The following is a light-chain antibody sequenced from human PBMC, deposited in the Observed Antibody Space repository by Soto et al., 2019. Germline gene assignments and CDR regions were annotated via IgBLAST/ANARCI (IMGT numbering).Light chain of an antibody. Sequence: EIVLTQSPGTLSLSPGERATLSCRASQSISSSYLAWYQQKTGQAPRLLIYGASSRATGIPDRFSGSGSGTDFTLTISRLEPEDFALYYCHQYGRSPPTTFGQGTRLEIK. CDR3: HQYGRSPPTT. J-gene: IGKJ5*01. V-gene: IGKV3-20*01. CDR2: GAS. CDR1: QSISSSY.